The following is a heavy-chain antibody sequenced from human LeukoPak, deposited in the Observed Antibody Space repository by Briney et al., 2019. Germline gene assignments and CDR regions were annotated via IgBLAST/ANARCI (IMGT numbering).Heavy chain of an antibody. Sequence: GASVKVSCKASGGTFSSYAISWVRQAPGQGLEWMGGIIPIFGTANYAQKFQGRVTITTDESTSTAYTELSSLRSEDTAVYYCARDRSEGDIVATREYNWFDPWGQGTLVTVSS. V-gene: IGHV1-69*05. CDR1: GGTFSSYA. CDR3: ARDRSEGDIVATREYNWFDP. D-gene: IGHD5-12*01. J-gene: IGHJ5*02. CDR2: IIPIFGTA.